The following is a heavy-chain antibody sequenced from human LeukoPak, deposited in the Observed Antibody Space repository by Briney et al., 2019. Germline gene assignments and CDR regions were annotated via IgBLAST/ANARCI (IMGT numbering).Heavy chain of an antibody. CDR2: IRYDGSNK. Sequence: PGGSLRLSCAASGFTFSSYGMHWVRQAPGKGLEWVAFIRYDGSNKYYADSVKGRFTISRDNSKNTLYLQMNSLRAEDTAVYYCAKNRRCSRTSCNEFYFDYWGQGTLVTVSS. CDR3: AKNRRCSRTSCNEFYFDY. D-gene: IGHD2-2*01. J-gene: IGHJ4*02. CDR1: GFTFSSYG. V-gene: IGHV3-30*02.